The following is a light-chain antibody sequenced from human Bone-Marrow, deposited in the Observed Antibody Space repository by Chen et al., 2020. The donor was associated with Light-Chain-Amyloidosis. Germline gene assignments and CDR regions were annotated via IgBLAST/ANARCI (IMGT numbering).Light chain of an antibody. Sequence: SYVLTQPPSVSVSPGPTASITCSGDDLPTKYAYWYQQKPGQAPVLVIHRDTERPSGISERFSGSSAGTTATLTISGVQAEDEADDHCQSADSSGTYEVIFGGGTKLTVL. J-gene: IGLJ2*01. CDR2: RDT. CDR3: QSADSSGTYEVI. V-gene: IGLV3-25*03. CDR1: DLPTKY.